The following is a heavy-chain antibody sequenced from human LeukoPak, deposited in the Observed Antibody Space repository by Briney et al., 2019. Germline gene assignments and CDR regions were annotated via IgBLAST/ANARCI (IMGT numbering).Heavy chain of an antibody. CDR3: ARGRGGVYGDYKLDY. J-gene: IGHJ4*02. Sequence: GGSLRLSCAASGFTFSSYSMNWVRQAPGKGLEWVSFISTSSSYIHNADSVKGRFTISRDNAENSLYLQMNSLRAEDTAVYYCARGRGGVYGDYKLDYWGQGTLVTVSS. D-gene: IGHD4-17*01. CDR2: ISTSSSYI. CDR1: GFTFSSYS. V-gene: IGHV3-21*01.